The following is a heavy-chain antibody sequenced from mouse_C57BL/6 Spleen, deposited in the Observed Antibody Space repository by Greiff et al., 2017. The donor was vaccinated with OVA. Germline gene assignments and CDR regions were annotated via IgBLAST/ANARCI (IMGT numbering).Heavy chain of an antibody. CDR3: ARPSITTVPQDY. CDR2: IYPGSGST. Sequence: QVQLQQPGAELVKPGASVKMSCKASGYTFTSYWITWVKQRPGQGLEWIGDIYPGSGSTNYNEKFKSKATLTVDTSSSTAYMRLSSLTSEDSAVYYCARPSITTVPQDYWGQGTTLTVSS. V-gene: IGHV1-55*01. CDR1: GYTFTSYW. D-gene: IGHD1-1*01. J-gene: IGHJ2*01.